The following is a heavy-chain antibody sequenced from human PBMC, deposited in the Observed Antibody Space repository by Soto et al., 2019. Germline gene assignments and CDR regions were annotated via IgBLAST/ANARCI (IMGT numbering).Heavy chain of an antibody. Sequence: ASVNVSCKSSGYTFTGYYMHWVRQAPGQGFECMGRISPKSGGTNYAQKFEGRVTMTWDTSLKTAYMELSSLISEDTAVYYCARPPGYISDWYYFDLWGQGTLVTVSS. J-gene: IGHJ4*02. D-gene: IGHD3-9*01. CDR3: ARPPGYISDWYYFDL. CDR1: GYTFTGYY. CDR2: ISPKSGGT. V-gene: IGHV1-2*02.